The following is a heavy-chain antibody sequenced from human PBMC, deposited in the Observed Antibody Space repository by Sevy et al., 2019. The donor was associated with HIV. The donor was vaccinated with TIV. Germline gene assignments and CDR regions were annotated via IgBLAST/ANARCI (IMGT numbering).Heavy chain of an antibody. J-gene: IGHJ3*02. Sequence: GGSLRLSCAASGFTFSSYAMSWVRQAPGKGLEWVSAISGSGGSTYYADSVKGRFIISRDNSKNTLYLQMNSLRAEDTAVYYCAKSPALGDAFDIWGQGTMVTVSS. D-gene: IGHD3-16*01. CDR1: GFTFSSYA. CDR2: ISGSGGST. V-gene: IGHV3-23*01. CDR3: AKSPALGDAFDI.